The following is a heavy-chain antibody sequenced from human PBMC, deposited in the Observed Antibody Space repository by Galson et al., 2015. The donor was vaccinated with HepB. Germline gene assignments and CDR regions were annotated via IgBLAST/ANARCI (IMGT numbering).Heavy chain of an antibody. V-gene: IGHV1-46*04. CDR2: INPSGGST. D-gene: IGHD2-15*01. Sequence: SVKVSCKASGYTFTSYYMHWVRQAPGQGLEWMGIINPSGGSTSYAQKLQGRVTMTRDTSTSTVYMELSSLRSEDTAVYYCARDRRSGGSCRDNWFDPWGQGTLVTVSS. CDR3: ARDRRSGGSCRDNWFDP. J-gene: IGHJ5*02. CDR1: GYTFTSYY.